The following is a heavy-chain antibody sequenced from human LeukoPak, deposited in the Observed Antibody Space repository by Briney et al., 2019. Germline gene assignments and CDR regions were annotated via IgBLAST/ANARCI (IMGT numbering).Heavy chain of an antibody. J-gene: IGHJ5*02. CDR1: GFTFSIYA. Sequence: GGSLRLSCAASGFTFSIYAMSWVRQAPGKGLGWVSTISGSGGSTHYADSVKGRFTISRDNSKNTLYLQMNSLRADDTAVYYCVRGYSYGWFDPWGQGTLVTVSS. CDR2: ISGSGGST. CDR3: VRGYSYGWFDP. D-gene: IGHD5-18*01. V-gene: IGHV3-23*01.